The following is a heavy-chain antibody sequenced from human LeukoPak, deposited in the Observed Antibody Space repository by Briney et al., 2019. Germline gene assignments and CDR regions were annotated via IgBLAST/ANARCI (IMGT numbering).Heavy chain of an antibody. V-gene: IGHV4-59*01. Sequence: SETLSLTCTVSGDSISNFYWSWIRQSPGKGLEWIGYIFNSGTTNYNPSLKSRVTISVDTSKNQFSLKLSSVTATDTAVYYCARDGSPAYWGQGTPVTVSS. J-gene: IGHJ4*02. CDR2: IFNSGTT. CDR3: ARDGSPAY. CDR1: GDSISNFY. D-gene: IGHD1-26*01.